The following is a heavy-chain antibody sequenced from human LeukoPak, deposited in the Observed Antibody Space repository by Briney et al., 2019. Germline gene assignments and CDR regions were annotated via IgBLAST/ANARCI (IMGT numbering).Heavy chain of an antibody. CDR1: GFSFSTFG. J-gene: IGHJ4*02. CDR2: ISKDETNK. CDR3: AKDNPVLDS. V-gene: IGHV3-30*18. Sequence: GGSLRLSYAASGFSFSTFGMHWVRQAPGKGLEWVSHISKDETNKYYADSVKGRFTISRDTSKNTLFLQMNSLRVEDTAVYYGAKDNPVLDSWGQGTLVTVSS.